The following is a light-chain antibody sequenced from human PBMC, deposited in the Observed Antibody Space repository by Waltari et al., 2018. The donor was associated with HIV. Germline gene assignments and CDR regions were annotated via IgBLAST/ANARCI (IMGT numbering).Light chain of an antibody. CDR2: QDT. J-gene: IGLJ3*02. CDR1: NLGHKY. Sequence: SYDLTQPPSVSVSSGQTATVPCSGVNLGHKYVSWYQQRSGPSPVLVIYQDTKRPPGIPERFFGSTSENTATLTINETQPLDEAHYSCQAWDSGTIVFGGGTSLTVL. V-gene: IGLV3-1*01. CDR3: QAWDSGTIV.